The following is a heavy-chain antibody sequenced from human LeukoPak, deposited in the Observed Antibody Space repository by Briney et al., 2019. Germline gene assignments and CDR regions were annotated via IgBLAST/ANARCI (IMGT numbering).Heavy chain of an antibody. J-gene: IGHJ5*02. D-gene: IGHD5-24*01. CDR2: ISGSAVST. CDR1: GFTFSSYG. V-gene: IGHV3-23*01. Sequence: PGGSLRLSCAASGFTFSSYGMSWVRQAPGKGLEWVSAISGSAVSTYYADSVKGRFTISRDNSKNTLYLQMNSLRVEDTAVYYCARDNSVRDEAWWFNPWGQGTLVTVSS. CDR3: ARDNSVRDEAWWFNP.